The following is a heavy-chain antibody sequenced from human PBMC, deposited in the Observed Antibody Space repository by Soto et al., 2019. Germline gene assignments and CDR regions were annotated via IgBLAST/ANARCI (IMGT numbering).Heavy chain of an antibody. J-gene: IGHJ4*02. CDR1: GFTFSSYA. V-gene: IGHV3-30-3*01. Sequence: QVQLVESGGGVVQPGRSLRLSCAASGFTFSSYAMHWVRQAPGKGLEWVAVISYDGSNKYYADSVKGRFTISRDNSKNTLYLQMNSLRAEDTAVYYCARDFDSSGYYYTPLYYFDYWGQGPLVTVSS. CDR2: ISYDGSNK. D-gene: IGHD3-22*01. CDR3: ARDFDSSGYYYTPLYYFDY.